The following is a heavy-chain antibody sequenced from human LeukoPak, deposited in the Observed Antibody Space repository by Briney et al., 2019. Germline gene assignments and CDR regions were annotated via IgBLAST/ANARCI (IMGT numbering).Heavy chain of an antibody. Sequence: PSETLSLTCTVSGGSISSYYWSWIRQPAGKGLEWIGYIYYSGSTYYNPSLKSRVTISVDTSKNQFSLKLSSVTAADTAVYYCARVRDYGGASFDYWGQGTLVTVSS. CDR2: IYYSGST. J-gene: IGHJ4*02. V-gene: IGHV4-59*12. CDR3: ARVRDYGGASFDY. D-gene: IGHD4-23*01. CDR1: GGSISSYY.